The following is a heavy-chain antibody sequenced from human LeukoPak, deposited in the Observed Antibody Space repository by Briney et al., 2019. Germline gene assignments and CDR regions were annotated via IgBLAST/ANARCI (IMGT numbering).Heavy chain of an antibody. J-gene: IGHJ6*03. CDR1: GFTFDDYG. CDR3: AREGDCGGDCRGYYYMDV. Sequence: GGSLRLSCAASGFTFDDYGMSWVRQAPGKGLEWVSGINWNGGSTGYADSVKGRFTISRDNAKNSLYLQMNSLRAEDTALYYCAREGDCGGDCRGYYYMDVWGKGTTVTVSS. D-gene: IGHD2-21*01. CDR2: INWNGGST. V-gene: IGHV3-20*04.